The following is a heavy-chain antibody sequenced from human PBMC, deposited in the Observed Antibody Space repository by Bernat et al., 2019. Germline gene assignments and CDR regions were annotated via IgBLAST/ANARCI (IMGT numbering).Heavy chain of an antibody. J-gene: IGHJ4*02. D-gene: IGHD6-25*01. Sequence: EVQLSESGVGLVQPGWSLRLSCAAFGFTFRSYPMSWVRQAPGNGLDWVSAISGSGVSTYSADSVKGRFTISRANSKNTLYLQMNSLRAEDTAIYYCAQRALTVCDLDYWGQGTLVTVSS. V-gene: IGHV3-23*01. CDR3: AQRALTVCDLDY. CDR1: GFTFRSYP. CDR2: ISGSGVST.